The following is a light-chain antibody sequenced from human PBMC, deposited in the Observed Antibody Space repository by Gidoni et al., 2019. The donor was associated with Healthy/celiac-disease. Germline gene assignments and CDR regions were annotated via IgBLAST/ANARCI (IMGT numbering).Light chain of an antibody. V-gene: IGKV3-15*01. Sequence: IVMPQSPATLSVSPGERATLSCRASQSVSSNLAWYQQKPGQAPRLLIYGVSTRATGIPARFSGSGSGTEFTLTISSRQSEDFAVYYCQQYNNWPPWTFGQGTKVEIK. CDR1: QSVSSN. J-gene: IGKJ1*01. CDR2: GVS. CDR3: QQYNNWPPWT.